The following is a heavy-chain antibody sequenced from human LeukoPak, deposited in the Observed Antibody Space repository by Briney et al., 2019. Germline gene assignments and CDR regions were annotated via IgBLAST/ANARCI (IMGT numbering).Heavy chain of an antibody. CDR2: TSYDESNK. V-gene: IGHV3-30*04. D-gene: IGHD6-13*01. CDR3: AGARSSWYGSGITVAGAFDY. CDR1: GFTFSSYA. Sequence: GGSLRLSCAASGFTFSSYAMHWVRQAPGKGLEWVAVTSYDESNKYHADSVRGRFTISRDNSKNTLYLQMNSLRGEDTAVYYCAGARSSWYGSGITVAGAFDYWGQGTLVTVSS. J-gene: IGHJ4*02.